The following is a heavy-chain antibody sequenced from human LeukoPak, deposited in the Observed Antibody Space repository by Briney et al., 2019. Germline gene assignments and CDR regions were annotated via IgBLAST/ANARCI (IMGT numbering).Heavy chain of an antibody. Sequence: GASVKVSCKASGYTFINYDINWVRQATGQGLEWMGWMNPNSGNTGYAQKFQGRVTITRNTSISTAYMELSSLRSEDTAVYYCARQYYGSGAYYTFDPWGQGTLVTVSS. CDR3: ARQYYGSGAYYTFDP. CDR1: GYTFINYD. CDR2: MNPNSGNT. J-gene: IGHJ5*02. V-gene: IGHV1-8*03. D-gene: IGHD3-10*01.